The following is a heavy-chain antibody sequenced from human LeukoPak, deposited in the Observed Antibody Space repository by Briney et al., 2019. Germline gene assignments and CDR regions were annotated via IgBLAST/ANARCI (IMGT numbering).Heavy chain of an antibody. CDR1: GFTFTSSW. CDR3: VRGMDV. J-gene: IGHJ6*02. V-gene: IGHV3-7*05. Sequence: PGGSLRLSCAASGFTFTSSWMTWARQAPGKGLEWVANIKQDGTDKYYVDSVKGRLTISRDTAKNSVYLQMNSLRAEDTAVYYCVRGMDVWGQGTTVTVSS. CDR2: IKQDGTDK.